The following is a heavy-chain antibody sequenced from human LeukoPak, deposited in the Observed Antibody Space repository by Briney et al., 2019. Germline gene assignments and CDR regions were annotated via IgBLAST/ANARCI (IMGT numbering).Heavy chain of an antibody. D-gene: IGHD4-17*01. CDR1: GYTFTGYY. Sequence: ASVKVSCKASGYTFTGYYMHWVRQAPGQGLEWMGWINAYNGNTNYAQKLQGRVTMTTDTSTSTAYMELRSLRSDDTAVYYCAGDSGEYEGGAFDIWGQGTMVTVSS. J-gene: IGHJ3*02. CDR2: INAYNGNT. CDR3: AGDSGEYEGGAFDI. V-gene: IGHV1-18*04.